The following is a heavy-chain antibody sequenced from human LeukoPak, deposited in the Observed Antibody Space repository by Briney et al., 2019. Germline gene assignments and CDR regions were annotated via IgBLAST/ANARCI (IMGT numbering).Heavy chain of an antibody. J-gene: IGHJ4*02. CDR1: GGSISSGSYY. D-gene: IGHD3-22*01. Sequence: PSQTLSLTCTVSGGSISSGSYYWSWIRQPAGKGLEWIGRIYTSGSTNYNPSLKSRVTISVDTSKNQFSLKLSSVTAADTAVYYCARYYYDSSGYYQTGGYFDYWGQGTLVTVSS. CDR2: IYTSGST. V-gene: IGHV4-61*02. CDR3: ARYYYDSSGYYQTGGYFDY.